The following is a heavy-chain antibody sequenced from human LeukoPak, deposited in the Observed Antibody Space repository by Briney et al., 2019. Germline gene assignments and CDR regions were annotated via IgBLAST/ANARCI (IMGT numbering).Heavy chain of an antibody. V-gene: IGHV4-59*01. CDR3: ARAPRGSARSYFDY. CDR2: IYYSGNT. J-gene: IGHJ4*02. CDR1: GGSISSYY. D-gene: IGHD3-10*01. Sequence: SETLSLTCTVSGGSISSYYWSWIRQPPGKGLEWIGYIYYSGNTNYNPSLKSRVTISVDTSKNEFSLKLSSVTAADTAVYYCARAPRGSARSYFDYWGQGTLVTVSS.